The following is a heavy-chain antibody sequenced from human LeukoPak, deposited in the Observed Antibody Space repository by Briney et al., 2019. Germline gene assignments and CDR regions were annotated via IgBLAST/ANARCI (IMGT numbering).Heavy chain of an antibody. D-gene: IGHD4-17*01. CDR3: ARDLVTVTKGFDI. V-gene: IGHV4-59*11. Sequence: SETLSLTCAVSDDSFSSHYWTWIRHPPGKGLEWIGYISYIGRTNYNPSLKSRVTISIDTSKNQFSLKLTSVTAADTAVYYCARDLVTVTKGFDIWGQGTMVSVSS. J-gene: IGHJ3*02. CDR2: ISYIGRT. CDR1: DDSFSSHY.